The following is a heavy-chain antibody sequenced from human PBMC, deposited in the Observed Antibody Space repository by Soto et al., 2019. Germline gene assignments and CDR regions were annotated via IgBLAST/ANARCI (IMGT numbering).Heavy chain of an antibody. Sequence: ASVKVSCKTTGYSFSSYGINWLRQAPGQGLEWMGWISGYNEDTNYAQKFQGRLTMTTDTLTTTAHMDLASLTPDDTAVYFCARDRLPGTGYSDFWGAGSRRFDPWGQGTLVTVSS. D-gene: IGHD3-3*01. CDR2: ISGYNEDT. V-gene: IGHV1-18*04. J-gene: IGHJ5*02. CDR1: GYSFSSYG. CDR3: ARDRLPGTGYSDFWGAGSRRFDP.